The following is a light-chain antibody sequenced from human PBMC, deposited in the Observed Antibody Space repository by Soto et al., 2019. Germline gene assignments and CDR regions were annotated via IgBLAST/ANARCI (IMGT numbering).Light chain of an antibody. J-gene: IGKJ3*01. CDR3: QQANTFPPT. V-gene: IGKV1D-12*01. CDR1: QGIHNW. Sequence: DIQMTQSPSSVSASVGDRVTITCRASQGIHNWLAWYQQKPGKAPKLLISAVSSLQSGVPSRFSGSGFDTDFPLTISILRREDFATYYCQQANTFPPTFGPGTIVDIK. CDR2: AVS.